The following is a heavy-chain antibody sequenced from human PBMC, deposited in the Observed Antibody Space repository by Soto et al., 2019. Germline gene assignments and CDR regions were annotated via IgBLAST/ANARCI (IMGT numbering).Heavy chain of an antibody. J-gene: IGHJ5*02. CDR3: VRDGAGASGLGWFGP. Sequence: QVQLQESGPGLVKPSQTLSLSCTVSGDSISRGGYYWNWIRQHPRKGLEWMGYIYHSGSTNYKPSLKRQVTISVDTSKNQLSLELTNVTAADTAVYYCVRDGAGASGLGWFGPWGQGILVTVSS. CDR1: GDSISRGGYY. V-gene: IGHV4-31*01. CDR2: IYHSGST. D-gene: IGHD3-10*01.